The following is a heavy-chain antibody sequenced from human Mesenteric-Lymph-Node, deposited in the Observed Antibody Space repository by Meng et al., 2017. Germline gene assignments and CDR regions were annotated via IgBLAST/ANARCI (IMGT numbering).Heavy chain of an antibody. CDR2: IYHSGRT. J-gene: IGHJ4*02. CDR1: GGSFSGYY. D-gene: IGHD4-17*01. CDR3: TTLYGDSIS. Sequence: QVQLQQWGAGLVQLPGTLSVTRAVYGGSFSGYYWSWIRQPPGKGLEWIGEIYHSGRTNYNPSVKSRVSMSVDKSQNHFSLRLSSVTAADTAVYYCTTLYGDSISWGQGTLVTVSS. V-gene: IGHV4-34*01.